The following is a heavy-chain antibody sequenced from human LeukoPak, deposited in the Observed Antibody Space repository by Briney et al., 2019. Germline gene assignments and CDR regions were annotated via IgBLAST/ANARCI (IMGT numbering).Heavy chain of an antibody. Sequence: SSETLSLTCTVSGGSISSGAYYWSWIRQHPGKGLEWIGYIYYSGSIYYNSSLKNRVILSVDTSKNQFSLKLSSVTAADTAIYYCARASQGQQPYLVDYWGQGTLVTVSS. D-gene: IGHD6-13*01. J-gene: IGHJ4*02. CDR1: GGSISSGAYY. V-gene: IGHV4-31*03. CDR3: ARASQGQQPYLVDY. CDR2: IYYSGSI.